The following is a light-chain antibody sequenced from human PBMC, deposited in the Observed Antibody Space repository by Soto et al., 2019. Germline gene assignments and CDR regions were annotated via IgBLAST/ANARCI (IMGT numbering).Light chain of an antibody. V-gene: IGLV2-14*01. CDR2: EVS. Sequence: QSALTQPASVSGTPGQSITISCTGSNSDVGIYDFVSWYQHHPGRAPKLIVSEVSHRPSGVSNRFSGSKSGNTASLTISGLQSEDEADYYCISYTSGDARYVFGTGTKVTVL. CDR3: ISYTSGDARYV. CDR1: NSDVGIYDF. J-gene: IGLJ1*01.